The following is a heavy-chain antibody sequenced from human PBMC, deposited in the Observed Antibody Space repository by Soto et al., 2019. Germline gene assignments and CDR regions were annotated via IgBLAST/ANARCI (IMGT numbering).Heavy chain of an antibody. CDR2: IIPIPGTA. J-gene: IGHJ6*02. Sequence: QVQLVQSGAEVKKPGSSVKVSCKASGGTFGSYAISWVRQAPGQGLGWMGGIIPIPGTANYAQKFQGRVTIAADEFTSTAYMELSSLRSEDMAVYYCARSQGSSTSLEIYYYYYYGMDVWGQGTTVTVSS. V-gene: IGHV1-69*01. CDR3: ARSQGSSTSLEIYYYYYYGMDV. CDR1: GGTFGSYA. D-gene: IGHD2-2*01.